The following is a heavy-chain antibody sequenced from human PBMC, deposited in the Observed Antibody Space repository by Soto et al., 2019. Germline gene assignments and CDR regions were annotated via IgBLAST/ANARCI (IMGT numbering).Heavy chain of an antibody. CDR2: ISSYNGDT. J-gene: IGHJ5*02. V-gene: IGHV1-18*01. D-gene: IGHD3-16*01. CDR1: GYTFTRSG. Sequence: ASVKVSCKASGYTFTRSGISWVRQAPGQGPEWMGWISSYNGDTNYAQTFQGRVTMTTDTSTSTAYMELRSLRSDDTAVYYCARGRFRRTWFDPWGQGTLVTVSS. CDR3: ARGRFRRTWFDP.